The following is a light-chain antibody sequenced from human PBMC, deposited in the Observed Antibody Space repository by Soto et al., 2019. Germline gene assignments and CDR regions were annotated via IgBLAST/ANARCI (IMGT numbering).Light chain of an antibody. CDR2: KAS. CDR3: QQYGSSRT. V-gene: IGKV1-5*03. CDR1: QSISSW. Sequence: DIQMTQSPSTLSASVGDRVTITCRASQSISSWLAWYQQRPGKAPKLLIHKASNLESGVPSRFSGSGSGTDFTLTISRVEPEDSAVYYCQQYGSSRTFGQGTKVDI. J-gene: IGKJ1*01.